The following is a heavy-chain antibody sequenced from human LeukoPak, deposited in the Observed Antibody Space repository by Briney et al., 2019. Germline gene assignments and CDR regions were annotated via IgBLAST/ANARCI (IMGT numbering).Heavy chain of an antibody. CDR1: GGSFSGYY. V-gene: IGHV4-34*01. J-gene: IGHJ6*02. CDR2: INHSGST. Sequence: PSETLSLTCAVYGGSFSGYYWSWIRQPPGKGLEWIEEINHSGSTNCNPSLKSRVTISVDTSKNQFSLKLSSVTAADTAVYYCARGQRRLTYYYYGMDVWGQGTTVTVSS. D-gene: IGHD2-2*01. CDR3: ARGQRRLTYYYYGMDV.